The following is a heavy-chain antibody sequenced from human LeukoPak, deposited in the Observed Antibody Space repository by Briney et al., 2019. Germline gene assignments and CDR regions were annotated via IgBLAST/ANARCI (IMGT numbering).Heavy chain of an antibody. CDR1: GGSISPYY. CDR2: IYYSGST. J-gene: IGHJ2*01. CDR3: ARDTSGWSDAYAWHFDL. Sequence: SETLSLTCTVSGGSISPYYWSWIRQPPGKGLEWIGYIYYSGSTSYNPSLKSRVTISVDTSKNQFSLKLSSVNAAGTAVYYCARDTSGWSDAYAWHFDLWGRGTLVTVSS. D-gene: IGHD6-19*01. V-gene: IGHV4-59*01.